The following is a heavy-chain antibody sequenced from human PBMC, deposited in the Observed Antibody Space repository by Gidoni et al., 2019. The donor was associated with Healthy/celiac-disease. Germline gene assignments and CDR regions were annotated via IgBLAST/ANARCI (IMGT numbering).Heavy chain of an antibody. V-gene: IGHV3-15*01. CDR1: GFTFSNPW. D-gene: IGHD3-3*01. Sequence: VASAGSLRLSCAASGFTFSNPWMSWVRQAPGKGLEWVGRIKSKTDGGTTDYAAPVKGRFTISRDDSKNTLYLQMNSLKTEDTAVYYCTTGITIFGVVTAPYYYYMDVWGKGTTVTVSS. CDR3: TTGITIFGVVTAPYYYYMDV. J-gene: IGHJ6*03. CDR2: IKSKTDGGTT.